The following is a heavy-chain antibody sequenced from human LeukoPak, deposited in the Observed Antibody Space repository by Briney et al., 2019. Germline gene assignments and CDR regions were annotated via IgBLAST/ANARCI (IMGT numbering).Heavy chain of an antibody. CDR2: IYYSGST. CDR1: GGSIGSYY. D-gene: IGHD6-13*01. J-gene: IGHJ6*02. V-gene: IGHV4-59*08. Sequence: SETLSLTCTVSGGSIGSYYWSWIRQPPGKGLEWIGYIYYSGSTNYNPSLKSRVTISVDTSKNQFSLKLSSVTAADTAVYYCARSIAAAFYYYGMDVWGQGTTVTVSS. CDR3: ARSIAAAFYYYGMDV.